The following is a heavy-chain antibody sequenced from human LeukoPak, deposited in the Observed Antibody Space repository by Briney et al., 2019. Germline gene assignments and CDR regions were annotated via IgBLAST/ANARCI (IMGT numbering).Heavy chain of an antibody. D-gene: IGHD2-2*01. J-gene: IGHJ6*02. CDR2: INSGGTT. CDR1: GFTVSSKY. Sequence: PEGSLRLSCAASGFTVSSKYMAWVRQAPGKGLEWVSFINSGGTTNYGDSVKGRFTISRDYSKNTLNLQMNSLRAEDTAVYYCARYCSSTSCYGNYYYGMDVWGQGTTVTVSS. CDR3: ARYCSSTSCYGNYYYGMDV. V-gene: IGHV3-66*01.